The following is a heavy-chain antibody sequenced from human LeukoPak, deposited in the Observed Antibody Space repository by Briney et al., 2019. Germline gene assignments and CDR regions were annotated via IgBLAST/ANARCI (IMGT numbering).Heavy chain of an antibody. CDR3: ASDDYYGSGTPSY. J-gene: IGHJ4*02. CDR2: INPNSGGT. CDR1: GYTFTGYD. D-gene: IGHD3-10*01. V-gene: IGHV1-2*02. Sequence: GGSVKVSCKASGYTFTGYDMHWVRQAPGQGLEWMGWINPNSGGTNYAHKFQGRVTMTRDTSINTAYMELSSLRSDDTPVYYCASDDYYGSGTPSYWGQGTLVTVYS.